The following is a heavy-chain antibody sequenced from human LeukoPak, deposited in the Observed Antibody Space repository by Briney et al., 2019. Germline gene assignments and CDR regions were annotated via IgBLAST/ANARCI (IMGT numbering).Heavy chain of an antibody. Sequence: PGGSLRLSCAASGFTVGSNYMNWVRQAPGKGFEWVSSIYSGGSTDYADPVKGRFTISRDSSKNTVYLQMNSLRSDDTAVYFCAGNNYASGTFLVYWGQGTLVTVSS. D-gene: IGHD3-10*01. V-gene: IGHV3-66*02. J-gene: IGHJ4*02. CDR1: GFTVGSNY. CDR2: IYSGGST. CDR3: AGNNYASGTFLVY.